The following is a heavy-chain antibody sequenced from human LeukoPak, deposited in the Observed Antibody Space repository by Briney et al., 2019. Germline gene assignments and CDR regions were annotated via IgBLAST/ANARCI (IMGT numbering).Heavy chain of an antibody. Sequence: GGSLRLSCAASGFTFSSYNMNWVRQAPGKGLEWVSGISWNSGSIGYADSVKGRFTISRDNAKNSLYLQMNSLRAEDAALYYCAKGESSTYYYGSSGYRRFDYWGQGTLVTVSS. CDR2: ISWNSGSI. CDR3: AKGESSTYYYGSSGYRRFDY. CDR1: GFTFSSYN. J-gene: IGHJ4*02. D-gene: IGHD3-22*01. V-gene: IGHV3-9*01.